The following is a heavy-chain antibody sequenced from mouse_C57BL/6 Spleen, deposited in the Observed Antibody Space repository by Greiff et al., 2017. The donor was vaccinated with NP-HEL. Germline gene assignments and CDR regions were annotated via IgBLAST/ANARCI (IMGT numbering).Heavy chain of an antibody. CDR1: GFTFSSYT. Sequence: EVKLMESGGGLVKPGGSLKLSCAASGFTFSSYTMSWVRQTPEKRLEWVATISGGGGNTYYPDSVKGRFTISRDNAKNTLYLQMSSLKSEDTAMYYCAREFDYWGQGTTLTVSS. J-gene: IGHJ2*01. CDR3: AREFDY. CDR2: ISGGGGNT. V-gene: IGHV5-9*04.